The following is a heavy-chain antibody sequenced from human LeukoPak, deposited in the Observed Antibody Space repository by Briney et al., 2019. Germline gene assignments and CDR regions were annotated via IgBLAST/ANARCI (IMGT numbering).Heavy chain of an antibody. CDR3: ARDLNTSGYRPEVYRYYGLDV. Sequence: ASVKVSCKASGYTFTSHGIGWVRQAPGQGLEWMGWISAYNGITDYAQNLQGRVTMTTDTSTSTAYMELRSLRSGDTAVYFCARDLNTSGYRPEVYRYYGLDVWGQGTTVTVSS. D-gene: IGHD6-19*01. CDR1: GYTFTSHG. CDR2: ISAYNGIT. J-gene: IGHJ6*02. V-gene: IGHV1-18*01.